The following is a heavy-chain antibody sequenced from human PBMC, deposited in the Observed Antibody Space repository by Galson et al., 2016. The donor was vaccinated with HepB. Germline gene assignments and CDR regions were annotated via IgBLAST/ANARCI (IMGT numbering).Heavy chain of an antibody. CDR1: GFTFDDYT. J-gene: IGHJ6*02. Sequence: SLRLSCAASGFTFDDYTMHWVRQAPGKGLEWVALISWDGRSPDYADSVRGRFTISGDNRQNLLYLQMNDLTSEDTALYYCGKDWGSLWESSGKGMDVWGQGTTVIVSS. V-gene: IGHV3-43*01. D-gene: IGHD3-10*01. CDR2: ISWDGRSP. CDR3: GKDWGSLWESSGKGMDV.